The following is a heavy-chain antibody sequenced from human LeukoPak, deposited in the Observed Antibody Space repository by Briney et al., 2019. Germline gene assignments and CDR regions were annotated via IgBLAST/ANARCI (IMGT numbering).Heavy chain of an antibody. CDR3: ARDEKWLQLDY. J-gene: IGHJ4*02. CDR2: IKQDGSAK. CDR1: GFTFSTYW. V-gene: IGHV3-7*04. Sequence: PGGSLRLSCAASGFTFSTYWMSWVRQAPGKGLEWVANIKQDGSAKYYVDSVKGRFTISRDNAKNSLFLQMDSLRAEDTAVYYCARDEKWLQLDYWGQGSLVTVSS. D-gene: IGHD5-24*01.